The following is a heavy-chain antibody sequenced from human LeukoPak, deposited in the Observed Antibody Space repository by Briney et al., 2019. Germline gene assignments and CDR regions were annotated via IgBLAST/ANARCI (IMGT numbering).Heavy chain of an antibody. V-gene: IGHV3-7*01. Sequence: PGGSLRLSCAASGFTFSRAWMSWVRQAPGKGLEWVANIKEDGSEDYYADSVKGRFAISKDNAKNSLYLQMNNLRAEDTAMYYCARDADGYEAWGQGTLVIVSS. D-gene: IGHD5-24*01. J-gene: IGHJ5*02. CDR1: GFTFSRAW. CDR3: ARDADGYEA. CDR2: IKEDGSED.